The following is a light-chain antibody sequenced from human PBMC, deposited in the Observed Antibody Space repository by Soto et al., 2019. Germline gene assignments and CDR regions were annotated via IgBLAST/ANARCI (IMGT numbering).Light chain of an antibody. J-gene: IGKJ1*01. CDR1: QSVSSSY. CDR2: GAS. CDR3: QQYGSSSWT. Sequence: EIVLTQSPGTLSLSPGERATLSCRASQSVSSSYLAWYQQKPGQAPRLLIYGASRRATGIPNRFSGSGSETDFTLTISRLEPEDVAVYYCQQYGSSSWTFGQGTKVEIK. V-gene: IGKV3-20*01.